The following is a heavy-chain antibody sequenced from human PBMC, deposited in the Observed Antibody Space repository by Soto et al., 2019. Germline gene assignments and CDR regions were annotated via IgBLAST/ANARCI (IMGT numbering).Heavy chain of an antibody. CDR1: GCTFSSYS. J-gene: IGHJ4*02. D-gene: IGHD3-3*01. Sequence: GGSLRLSCAASGCTFSSYSMNWVRQAPGKGLEWVSSISSSSSYIYYADSVKGRFTISRDNAKNSLYLQMNSLRAEDTAVYYCARDYDFWSGLEEYYFDYWGQGTLVTVSS. CDR2: ISSSSSYI. V-gene: IGHV3-21*01. CDR3: ARDYDFWSGLEEYYFDY.